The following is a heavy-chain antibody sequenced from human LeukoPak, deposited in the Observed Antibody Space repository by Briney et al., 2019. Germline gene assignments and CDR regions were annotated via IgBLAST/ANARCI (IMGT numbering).Heavy chain of an antibody. CDR3: ARAERPGYSYIYYFDY. D-gene: IGHD5-18*01. CDR2: INPKTGTA. V-gene: IGHV1-2*02. J-gene: IGHJ4*02. CDR1: GYTFTGYS. Sequence: WASVKVSCKASGYTFTGYSIYWVRQTPGQKLEWMGWINPKTGTANSAQKFQGRVTMTRDTSISTVYMEVRSLRSDDTAVYYCARAERPGYSYIYYFDYWGQGTLVTVSS.